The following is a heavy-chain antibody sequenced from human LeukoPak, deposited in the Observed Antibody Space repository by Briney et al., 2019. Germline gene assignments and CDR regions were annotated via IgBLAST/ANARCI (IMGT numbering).Heavy chain of an antibody. CDR1: GFTFSSYG. J-gene: IGHJ4*02. CDR3: AKILYDYVWGSYRYPDY. CDR2: IRYDGSSK. D-gene: IGHD3-16*02. Sequence: GGSLRLSCAASGFTFSSYGMHWVRQAPGKGLEWVAFIRYDGSSKYYADSVKGRFTISRDNSKNTLYLQMNSLRAEDTAVYYCAKILYDYVWGSYRYPDYWGQGTLVTVSS. V-gene: IGHV3-30*02.